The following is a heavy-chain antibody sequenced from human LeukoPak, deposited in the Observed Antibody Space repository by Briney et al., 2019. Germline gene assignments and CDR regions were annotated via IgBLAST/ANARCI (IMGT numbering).Heavy chain of an antibody. V-gene: IGHV3-73*01. D-gene: IGHD2-2*01. CDR3: TRSLLYCSSTSCSTDFDY. J-gene: IGHJ4*02. CDR2: IRSKANSYAT. Sequence: GGSLRLSCAASGFTFSGSAMHWVRQASGKGLEWVGRIRSKANSYATAYAASVKGRFTISRDDSKNTAYLQMNSLKTEDTAVCYCTRSLLYCSSTSCSTDFDYWGQGTLVTVSS. CDR1: GFTFSGSA.